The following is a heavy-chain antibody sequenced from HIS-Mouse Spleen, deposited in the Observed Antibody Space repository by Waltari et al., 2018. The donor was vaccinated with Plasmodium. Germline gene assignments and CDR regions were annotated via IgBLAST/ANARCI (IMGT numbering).Heavy chain of an antibody. CDR3: ASSWYWYFDL. D-gene: IGHD6-13*01. CDR1: GFTFSSYW. V-gene: IGHV3-7*01. Sequence: EVQLVESGGGLVQPGGSLRLSCDASGFTFSSYWMSGVRQAPGKGLEWVANIKQDGSEKYYVDSVKGRFTISRDNAKNSLYLQMNSLRAEDTAVYYCASSWYWYFDLWGRGTLVTVSS. J-gene: IGHJ2*01. CDR2: IKQDGSEK.